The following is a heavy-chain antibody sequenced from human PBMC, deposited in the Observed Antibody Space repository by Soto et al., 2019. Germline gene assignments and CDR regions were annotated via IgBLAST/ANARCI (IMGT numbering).Heavy chain of an antibody. V-gene: IGHV1-69*02. D-gene: IGHD3-10*01. Sequence: ASVKVSCKASGGTFSSYNISWVRQAPGQGLEWMGRIIPILGIANYAQKFQGRVTITADKSTSTAYMELSSLRSEDTAVYYCARGGSGSGSYYRTSYYYYGMDVWG. CDR2: IIPILGIA. CDR3: ARGGSGSGSYYRTSYYYYGMDV. J-gene: IGHJ6*02. CDR1: GGTFSSYN.